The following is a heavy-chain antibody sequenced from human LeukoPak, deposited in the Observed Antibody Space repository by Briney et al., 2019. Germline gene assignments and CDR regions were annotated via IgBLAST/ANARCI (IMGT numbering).Heavy chain of an antibody. V-gene: IGHV4-34*01. D-gene: IGHD3/OR15-3a*01. Sequence: SETLSLTCAVYGGSFSGYYWSWIRQPPGKGLEWIGEINHSGSTNYNPSLKSRVTISVDTSKNQFSLKLSSVTAADTAVYYCARGDWGDNWFDPWGQGTLVIVSS. CDR2: INHSGST. CDR3: ARGDWGDNWFDP. J-gene: IGHJ5*02. CDR1: GGSFSGYY.